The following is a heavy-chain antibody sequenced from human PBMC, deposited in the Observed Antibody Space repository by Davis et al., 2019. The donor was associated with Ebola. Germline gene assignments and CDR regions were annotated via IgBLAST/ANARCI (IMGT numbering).Heavy chain of an antibody. J-gene: IGHJ5*02. D-gene: IGHD4-11*01. V-gene: IGHV1-24*01. Sequence: KFQGRVTMTEDTSTDTAYMELSSLRSEDTAVYYCARVGVYSNYVGWFDPWGQGTLVTVSS. CDR3: ARVGVYSNYVGWFDP.